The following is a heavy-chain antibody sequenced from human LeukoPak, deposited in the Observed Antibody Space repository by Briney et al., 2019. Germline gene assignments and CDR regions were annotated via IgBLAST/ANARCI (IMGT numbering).Heavy chain of an antibody. CDR3: ARSRLGGYFDS. CDR1: GFTFRNYA. Sequence: GGSLRLSCAASGFTFRNYAMSWVRQAPGKGPEWVSAIGGSGDNTYYGNSVKGRFTISRDNAKNSLYLQMNSLRAEDTAVYYCARSRLGGYFDSWGQGTLVTVSS. CDR2: IGGSGDNT. V-gene: IGHV3-23*01. J-gene: IGHJ4*02. D-gene: IGHD3-16*01.